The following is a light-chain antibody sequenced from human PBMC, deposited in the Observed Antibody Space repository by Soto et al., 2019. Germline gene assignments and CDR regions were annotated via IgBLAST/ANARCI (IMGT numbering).Light chain of an antibody. CDR1: QGISNY. Sequence: DIQMTQSPSSLSASVGDRVTITCRASQGISNYLAWYQQKPGKVPKLLIYAASTLQSEVPSRFSGSGSGTDFTLTTSSLQPEDVATYYCQKYNSAPKTFGQGTTVEIK. V-gene: IGKV1-27*01. CDR3: QKYNSAPKT. J-gene: IGKJ1*01. CDR2: AAS.